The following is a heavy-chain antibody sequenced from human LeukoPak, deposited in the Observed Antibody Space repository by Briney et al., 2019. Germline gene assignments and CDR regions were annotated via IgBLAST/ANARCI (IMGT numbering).Heavy chain of an antibody. CDR2: MNPNSGNT. CDR1: GYTFTSYD. D-gene: IGHD3-22*01. Sequence: GASVKVSCKASGYTFTSYDINWVRQATGQGPEWMGWMNPNSGNTGYAQKFQGRVTMTRNTSISTAYMELSSLRSEDTAVYYCATDTHFITMIGTTAFDIWGQGTMVTVSS. V-gene: IGHV1-8*01. CDR3: ATDTHFITMIGTTAFDI. J-gene: IGHJ3*02.